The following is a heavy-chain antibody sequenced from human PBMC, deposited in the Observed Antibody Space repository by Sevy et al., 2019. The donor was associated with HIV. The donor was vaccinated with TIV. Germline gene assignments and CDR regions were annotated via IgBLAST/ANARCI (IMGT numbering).Heavy chain of an antibody. J-gene: IGHJ6*02. CDR1: GGSISSSSYY. D-gene: IGHD1-26*01. CDR2: IYYSGST. Sequence: SETLSLTCTVSGGSISSSSYYWGWIRQPPGKGLEWIGSIYYSGSTSYNPSLKSRVTISVDTSKNQFSLKLSSVTAADTAVYYCARLGGSYLDYYYYYGMDVWGQGTTVTVSS. V-gene: IGHV4-39*01. CDR3: ARLGGSYLDYYYYYGMDV.